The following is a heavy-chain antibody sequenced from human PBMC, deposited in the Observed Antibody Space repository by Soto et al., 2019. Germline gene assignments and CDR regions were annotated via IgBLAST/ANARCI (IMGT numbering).Heavy chain of an antibody. V-gene: IGHV3-9*01. CDR1: GFTFDDYA. CDR2: ISWNSGSI. Sequence: EVQLVESGGGLVQPGRSLRLSCAASGFTFDDYAMHWVRQAPGKGLEWVSGISWNSGSIGYADSVKGRFTISRDNAKNSLYLQMNSLRAEDTALYYCARTGTGSSYWGQGTLVTVSS. D-gene: IGHD3-10*01. CDR3: ARTGTGSSY. J-gene: IGHJ4*02.